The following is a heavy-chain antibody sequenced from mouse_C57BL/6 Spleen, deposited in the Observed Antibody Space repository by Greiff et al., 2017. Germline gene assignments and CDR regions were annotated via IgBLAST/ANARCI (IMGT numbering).Heavy chain of an antibody. D-gene: IGHD1-1*01. J-gene: IGHJ1*03. CDR2: ISYDGSN. Sequence: ESGPGLVKPSQSLSLTCSVTGYSITSGYYWNWIRQFPGNKLEWMGYISYDGSNNYNPSLKNRISITRDTSKNQFFLKLNSVTTEDTATYYCARHYYGSSYWYFDVWGTGTTVTVSS. V-gene: IGHV3-6*01. CDR3: ARHYYGSSYWYFDV. CDR1: GYSITSGYY.